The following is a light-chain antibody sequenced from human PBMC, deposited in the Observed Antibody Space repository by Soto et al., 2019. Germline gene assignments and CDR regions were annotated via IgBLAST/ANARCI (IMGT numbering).Light chain of an antibody. CDR1: QSVSSSF. Sequence: EIVNTQSPCTLALPPVEKATLSCRASQSVSSSFLAWYQQKPGQAPSLLIYGASSRATGIPDRFSGSGSGTDFILTISSLQPEDFATYCCIEDYSFPLTFGGGTKV. CDR3: IEDYSFPLT. J-gene: IGKJ4*01. V-gene: IGKV3-20*01. CDR2: GAS.